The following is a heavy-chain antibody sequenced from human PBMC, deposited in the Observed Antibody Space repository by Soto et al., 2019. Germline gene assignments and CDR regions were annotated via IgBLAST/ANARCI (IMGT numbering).Heavy chain of an antibody. J-gene: IGHJ5*02. V-gene: IGHV4-59*01. CDR2: IYHSGRS. CDR3: AKRGIPGRGDSFEP. Sequence: PSETLSLTCTVSGGSINNYYWSWIRQTPGKGLEWIANIYHSGRSNYNPSLKSRVIISVDTPNNQFSLTLTSVTAADTAVYYCAKRGIPGRGDSFEPWGQGTPVTV. CDR1: GGSINNYY. D-gene: IGHD1-26*01.